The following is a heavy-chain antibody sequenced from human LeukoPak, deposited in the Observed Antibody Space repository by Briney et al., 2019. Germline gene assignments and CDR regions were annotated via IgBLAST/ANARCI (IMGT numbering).Heavy chain of an antibody. V-gene: IGHV3-30-3*01. CDR2: ISYDGSNK. J-gene: IGHJ4*02. CDR3: TRNWDRPGFRSGWYVDY. D-gene: IGHD6-19*01. CDR1: GFTFSSYA. Sequence: GGSLRLSCAASGFTFSSYAMHWVRQAPGKGLEWVAVISYDGSNKYYADSVKGRFTISRDNSKNTLYLQMNSLRAEDTAVYYCTRNWDRPGFRSGWYVDYWGQGTLVTVSS.